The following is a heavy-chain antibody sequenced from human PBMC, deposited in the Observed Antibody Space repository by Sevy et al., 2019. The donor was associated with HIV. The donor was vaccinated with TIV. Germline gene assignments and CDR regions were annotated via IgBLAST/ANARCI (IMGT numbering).Heavy chain of an antibody. V-gene: IGHV3-30*04. CDR1: GFTFSIYA. CDR3: VKDVAYDNTYLDY. J-gene: IGHJ4*02. Sequence: GGSLRLSCAASGFTFSIYATHWVRQAPGKGLEWVAVISYDGSKRYYVDSVKGRFSISRDNSRNTLYLQINSLRAEDTAVYYCVKDVAYDNTYLDYWGQGTLVTVSS. CDR2: ISYDGSKR. D-gene: IGHD3-22*01.